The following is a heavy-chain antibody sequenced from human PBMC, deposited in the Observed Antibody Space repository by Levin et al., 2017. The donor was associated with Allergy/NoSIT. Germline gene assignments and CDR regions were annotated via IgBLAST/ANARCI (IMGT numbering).Heavy chain of an antibody. Sequence: GSLRLSCAVYGGSFSGYYWSWIRQPPGKGLEWIGEINHSGSTNYNPSLKSRVTISVDTSKNQFSLKLSSVTAADTAVYYCASCRATGYYCHWGQGTLVTVSS. J-gene: IGHJ4*02. CDR3: ASCRATGYYCH. CDR2: INHSGST. D-gene: IGHD3-9*01. CDR1: GGSFSGYY. V-gene: IGHV4-34*01.